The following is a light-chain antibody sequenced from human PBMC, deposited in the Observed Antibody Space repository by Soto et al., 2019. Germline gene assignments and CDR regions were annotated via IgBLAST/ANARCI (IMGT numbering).Light chain of an antibody. CDR2: GAS. CDR1: QSVSSSY. CDR3: QQYAESPLT. Sequence: ETVLTQSPGTLSLSPGERATLSCRASQSVSSSYLAWYQQKPGQAPRLLIYGASSRATGIPDRFSGSGSGTDFTLTISRLEPEDFAVYYCQQYAESPLTFGGGTKVEIK. V-gene: IGKV3-20*01. J-gene: IGKJ4*01.